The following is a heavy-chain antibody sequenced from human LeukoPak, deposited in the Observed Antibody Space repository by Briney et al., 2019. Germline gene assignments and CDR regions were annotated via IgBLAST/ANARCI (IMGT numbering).Heavy chain of an antibody. D-gene: IGHD4-23*01. J-gene: IGHJ4*02. V-gene: IGHV3-74*01. CDR1: GFTFSSYW. CDR3: ARGRPHGNDY. CDR2: TASDGSST. Sequence: GGSLRLSCAASGFTFSSYWMNWVRQAPGKGLVWVSRTASDGSSTTYADSVKGRFSISRDNAKNTLYLQMNSLRVEDTAVYYCARGRPHGNDYWGQGTLVTASS.